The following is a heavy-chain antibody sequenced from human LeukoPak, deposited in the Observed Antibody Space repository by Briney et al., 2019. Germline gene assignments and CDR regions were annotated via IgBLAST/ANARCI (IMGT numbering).Heavy chain of an antibody. D-gene: IGHD2-2*01. J-gene: IGHJ3*02. Sequence: GGSLRLSCTASGFTFGDYAMSWVRQAPGKGLEWVGFIRSKAYGGTTEYAASVKGRFTISRDDSKSIAYLQMNSLKTEDTAVYYCTRSPIVVVPAAYPDAFDIWGQGTMVTVSS. V-gene: IGHV3-49*04. CDR1: GFTFGDYA. CDR2: IRSKAYGGTT. CDR3: TRSPIVVVPAAYPDAFDI.